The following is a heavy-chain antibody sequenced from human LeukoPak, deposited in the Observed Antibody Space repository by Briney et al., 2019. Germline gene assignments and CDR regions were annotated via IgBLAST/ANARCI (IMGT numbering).Heavy chain of an antibody. Sequence: SETLSLTCAVSGGSILTTNWWRWVRQPPGKGLEWIGEVHLSGASNYNPSLKSRVNMSIDKSKNQLSLELTSVTAADTAIYYCTRESGAFSPFGFWGQGTLVTVSS. V-gene: IGHV4-4*02. CDR1: GGSILTTNW. D-gene: IGHD1-26*01. CDR2: VHLSGAS. CDR3: TRESGAFSPFGF. J-gene: IGHJ4*02.